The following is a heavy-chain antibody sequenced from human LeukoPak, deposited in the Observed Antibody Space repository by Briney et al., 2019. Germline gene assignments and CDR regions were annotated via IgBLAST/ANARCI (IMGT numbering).Heavy chain of an antibody. CDR3: AREGVIAVAGGLLY. J-gene: IGHJ4*02. V-gene: IGHV1-69*01. Sequence: ASEKLSCTASGATFTNYAISWDRHPHGPGLGWKGGIILIFGTANYAQKFQGRVTITADESTSTAYMELSSLRSEDTAVYYCAREGVIAVAGGLLYWGQGTLVTVSS. CDR1: GATFTNYA. CDR2: IILIFGTA. D-gene: IGHD6-19*01.